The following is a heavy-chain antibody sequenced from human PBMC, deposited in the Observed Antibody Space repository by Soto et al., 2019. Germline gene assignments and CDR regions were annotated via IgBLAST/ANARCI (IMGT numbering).Heavy chain of an antibody. CDR1: GYTFTSYG. D-gene: IGHD3-10*01. V-gene: IGHV1-18*04. CDR2: ISAYNGNT. J-gene: IGHJ4*02. CDR3: ARDEEALYGSGSYYKPKLFDY. Sequence: ASVKVSCKASGYTFTSYGISWVRQAPGQGLEWIGWISAYNGNTNYAQKLQSRVTMTTDTSTSTAYMELRSLRSDDTAVYYCARDEEALYGSGSYYKPKLFDYWGQGTLVTVSS.